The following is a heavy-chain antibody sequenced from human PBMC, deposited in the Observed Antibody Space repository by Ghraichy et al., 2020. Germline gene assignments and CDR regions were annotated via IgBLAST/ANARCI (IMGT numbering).Heavy chain of an antibody. Sequence: GGSLRLSYAASGFTLSNYWMSWVRQAPGKGLEWVANIKQDGSEKYYVDSVKGRFTISRDNAKNSLYLQMNSLRAEDTAVYYCARAGGWYYFDYWGQGTLVTASS. J-gene: IGHJ4*02. V-gene: IGHV3-7*03. CDR1: GFTLSNYW. D-gene: IGHD6-19*01. CDR2: IKQDGSEK. CDR3: ARAGGWYYFDY.